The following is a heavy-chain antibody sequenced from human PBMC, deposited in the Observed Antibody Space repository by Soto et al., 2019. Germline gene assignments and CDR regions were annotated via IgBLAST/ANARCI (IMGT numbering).Heavy chain of an antibody. CDR3: ARDLISNYHYYGMDV. Sequence: ASVKVSCKASGYLFTAYSMHWVRLAPGQGLEWMGVVNPSGGSTKYAQNFQGRVTMTRDTSTTTIYMELSSLRSDDTAIYYCARDLISNYHYYGMDVWGQGTTVTVSS. J-gene: IGHJ6*02. CDR1: GYLFTAYS. V-gene: IGHV1-46*01. CDR2: VNPSGGST.